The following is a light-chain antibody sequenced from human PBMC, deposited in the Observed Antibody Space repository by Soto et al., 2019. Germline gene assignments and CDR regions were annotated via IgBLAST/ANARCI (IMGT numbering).Light chain of an antibody. J-gene: IGLJ1*01. CDR2: EVS. V-gene: IGLV2-14*01. CDR1: SSDVGGYNY. Sequence: QSALTQPASVSGSPGQSITISYTGTSSDVGGYNYVSWYQQHPGKAPKLMIYEVSNRPSGVSNRFSGSKSGNTASLTISGRQAEDEADYYCSSYTSSSIDYVFGTGTKLTVL. CDR3: SSYTSSSIDYV.